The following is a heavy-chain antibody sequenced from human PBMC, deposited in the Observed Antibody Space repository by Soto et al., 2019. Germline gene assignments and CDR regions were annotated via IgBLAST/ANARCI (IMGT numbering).Heavy chain of an antibody. V-gene: IGHV3-23*01. D-gene: IGHD2-15*01. J-gene: IGHJ4*02. Sequence: EVQLLESGGGLEQPGGSLRLSCAASGFTFSSYAMTWVRQAPGKGLECVSVITASGDATAYADSVKGRFTMSRDNSKNPLFLQMNSLRVEDTAVYYCANGTLGWCSGATCYPFDSWGQGTLVTVSS. CDR2: ITASGDAT. CDR1: GFTFSSYA. CDR3: ANGTLGWCSGATCYPFDS.